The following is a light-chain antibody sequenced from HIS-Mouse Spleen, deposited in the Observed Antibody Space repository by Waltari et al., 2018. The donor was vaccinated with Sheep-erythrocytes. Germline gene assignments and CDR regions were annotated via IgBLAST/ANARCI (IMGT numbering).Light chain of an antibody. CDR2: GAS. V-gene: IGKV3-15*01. Sequence: IVMTQSPAILSVSRGERTILSCRASQRVSSNLAWYQQKPGPAPRLLIYGASTRATGIPARFSGSGSGTEFTLTISSLQSEDFAVYYCQQYNNWPPYTFGQGTKLEIK. CDR3: QQYNNWPPYT. CDR1: QRVSSN. J-gene: IGKJ2*01.